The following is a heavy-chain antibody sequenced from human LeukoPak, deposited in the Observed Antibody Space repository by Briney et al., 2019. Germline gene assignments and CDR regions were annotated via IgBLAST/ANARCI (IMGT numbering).Heavy chain of an antibody. CDR2: IKQDGSEK. CDR1: GFTFSSYW. D-gene: IGHD2-2*01. CDR3: ARWNIVVVPAAGSPLPYNWFDP. V-gene: IGHV3-7*01. J-gene: IGHJ5*02. Sequence: GGSLRLSCAASGFTFSSYWMSWVRQAPGKGLESVANIKQDGSEKYYVDSMKGRFTISRDNAKNSLYLQMNSLRAEDTAVYYCARWNIVVVPAAGSPLPYNWFDPWGQGTLVTVSS.